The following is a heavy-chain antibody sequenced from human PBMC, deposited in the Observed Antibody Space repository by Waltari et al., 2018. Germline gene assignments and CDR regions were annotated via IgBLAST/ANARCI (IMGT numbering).Heavy chain of an antibody. J-gene: IGHJ4*02. CDR2: ISDSGGKT. D-gene: IGHD4-17*01. Sequence: EAQLLESGGGLVQPGGSLSLAWAASGFICRPEGRNWVRQAQGKGLEWVAGISDSGGKTFYADSAKGRFTISRDNSQKTLYLQMNGLGVDDTAVYFCAKERLTVATESFDSWGQGTLVTVSS. CDR1: GFICRPEG. CDR3: AKERLTVATESFDS. V-gene: IGHV3-23*01.